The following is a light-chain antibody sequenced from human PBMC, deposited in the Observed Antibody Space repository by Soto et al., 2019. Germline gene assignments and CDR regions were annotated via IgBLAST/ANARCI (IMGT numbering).Light chain of an antibody. J-gene: IGKJ1*01. CDR3: QQYNNWPWT. Sequence: EIVMTQSPATLSVSPGEGATLSCRASQSVSSNLAWYQQKPGQAPRLLIYGASTRATGIPARFSGSESGTEFTLTISSLQSEDFAVYYCQQYNNWPWTFDQGTKVDIK. CDR2: GAS. CDR1: QSVSSN. V-gene: IGKV3-15*01.